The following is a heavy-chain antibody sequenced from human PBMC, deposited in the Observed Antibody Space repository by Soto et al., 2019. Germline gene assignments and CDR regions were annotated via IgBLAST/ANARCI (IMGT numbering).Heavy chain of an antibody. V-gene: IGHV1-18*01. Sequence: QVQLVQSGAEVKKPGASVKVSCKASGYTFTSYGISWVRQAPGQGLEWMGWISAYNGNTNYAQKLQGRVNMTTDTSASSAYKELRSLRSDDTAVHYCERTGDSLLWLGETLPLEPWGQGTLVTVSS. CDR1: GYTFTSYG. J-gene: IGHJ5*02. CDR3: ERTGDSLLWLGETLPLEP. CDR2: ISAYNGNT. D-gene: IGHD3-10*01.